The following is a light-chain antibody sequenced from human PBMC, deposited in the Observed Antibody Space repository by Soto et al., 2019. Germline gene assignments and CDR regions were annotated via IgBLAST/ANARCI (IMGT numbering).Light chain of an antibody. Sequence: ENVLTQSPGTLSLSPGERATLSCRASQSVSSSFLAWYQQKPGQAPRLLIYGASSRATGIPDRFSGSGSGTDFTLTISRLEPEDFATYYCQQYDDLPPWTFGPGTQVEI. CDR1: QSVSSSF. V-gene: IGKV3-20*01. CDR2: GAS. CDR3: QQYDDLPPWT. J-gene: IGKJ1*01.